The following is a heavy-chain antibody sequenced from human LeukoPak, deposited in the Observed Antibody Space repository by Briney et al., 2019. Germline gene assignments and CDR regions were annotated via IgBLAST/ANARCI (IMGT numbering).Heavy chain of an antibody. CDR3: ARASYSYDINGWVPFDY. CDR2: IYTSGST. D-gene: IGHD3-22*01. J-gene: IGHJ4*02. CDR1: GNSISIGDNY. V-gene: IGHV4-61*02. Sequence: PSETLSLTCTVSGNSISIGDNYSSWIRQHAGKGLELIRRIYTSGSTNYNPSLKSRVTISGDTSKNQCSLRLSSVTAADTAVYYCARASYSYDINGWVPFDYWGQGTLVTVSS.